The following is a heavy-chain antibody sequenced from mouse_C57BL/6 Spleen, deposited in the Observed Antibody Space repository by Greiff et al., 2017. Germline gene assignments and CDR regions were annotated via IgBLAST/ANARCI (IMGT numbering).Heavy chain of an antibody. CDR1: GYTFTSYG. CDR3: ARQLTTVYYFDY. Sequence: QVQLKASGAELARPGASVKLSCKASGYTFTSYGISWVKQRTGQGLEWIGEIYPRSGNTYYNEKFKGKATLTADKSSSTAYMELRSLTSEDSAVYFGARQLTTVYYFDYWGQGTTLAVSS. J-gene: IGHJ2*01. V-gene: IGHV1-81*01. D-gene: IGHD1-1*01. CDR2: IYPRSGNT.